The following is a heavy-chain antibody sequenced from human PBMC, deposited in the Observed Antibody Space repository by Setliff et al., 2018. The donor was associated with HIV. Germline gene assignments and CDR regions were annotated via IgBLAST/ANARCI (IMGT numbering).Heavy chain of an antibody. CDR3: AREMPMIYWYFDL. Sequence: GGSLRLSCAASEFPFSSHTMHWVRQAPGKGLEWVGVISYDGRNKYYADSVRGRFTISRDDSKNTLYLQMNSLRTEDTAVYYCAREMPMIYWYFDLWGRGALVTVSS. CDR2: ISYDGRNK. V-gene: IGHV3-30*04. D-gene: IGHD3-22*01. J-gene: IGHJ2*01. CDR1: EFPFSSHT.